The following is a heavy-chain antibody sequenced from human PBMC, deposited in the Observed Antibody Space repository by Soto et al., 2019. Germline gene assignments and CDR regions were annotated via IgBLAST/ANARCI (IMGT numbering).Heavy chain of an antibody. J-gene: IGHJ4*02. CDR3: ARHKDTSSRYLLPDF. V-gene: IGHV4-39*01. CDR1: DGSISSRSYY. Sequence: QLQLQESGPGLVKPSETLSLTCTVSDGSISSRSYYWGWIRQPPGKGLEWIGSIYYSGNAYYNPSLKSRVAVSVDTSKNQFSLKVTSVTATDTAVYYCARHKDTSSRYLLPDFWGQGTLVTVSS. D-gene: IGHD6-13*01. CDR2: IYYSGNA.